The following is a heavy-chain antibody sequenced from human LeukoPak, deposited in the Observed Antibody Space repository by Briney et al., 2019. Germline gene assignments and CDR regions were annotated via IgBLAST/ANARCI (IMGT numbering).Heavy chain of an antibody. CDR3: ARMALDGGDSIGFDS. CDR2: INPNIGDA. J-gene: IGHJ5*01. D-gene: IGHD2-21*02. CDR1: GYTFTDYF. Sequence: ASVKVSCKASGYTFTDYFIHWVRQAPGQGLEWMGWINPNIGDASYAQKFQDRVTMTRDRSINTAYMELSRLTSDDAAVYYCARMALDGGDSIGFDSWGQGTLVTVSS. V-gene: IGHV1-2*02.